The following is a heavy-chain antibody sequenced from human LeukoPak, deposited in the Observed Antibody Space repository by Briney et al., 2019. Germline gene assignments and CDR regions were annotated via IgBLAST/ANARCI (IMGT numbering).Heavy chain of an antibody. D-gene: IGHD1-26*01. CDR3: ARDRYSGSYTTSSAFDI. V-gene: IGHV3-74*01. J-gene: IGHJ3*02. CDR1: GFTFSSYW. Sequence: GRSLRLSCADSGFTFSSYWMHWVRQAPGKGLLWVSCINRDGSSTSYADSVKGRFTISRDNAKNTLYLQMSSLRAEDTAVYYCARDRYSGSYTTSSAFDIWGQGTMVTVSS. CDR2: INRDGSST.